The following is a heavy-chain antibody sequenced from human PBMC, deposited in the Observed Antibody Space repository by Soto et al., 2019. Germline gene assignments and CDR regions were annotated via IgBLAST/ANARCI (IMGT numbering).Heavy chain of an antibody. Sequence: QVQLVQSGVEVKKPGASVKVSCKASGYTFTSYGISWVRQAPGQGLEWMGWISAYNGNTKYAQKHQGRVTMTTDTATSTAYMELRSLRSDATAVYYCARDTAMALPDAWGQGTLVTVSS. CDR3: ARDTAMALPDA. J-gene: IGHJ5*02. V-gene: IGHV1-18*01. CDR1: GYTFTSYG. CDR2: ISAYNGNT. D-gene: IGHD5-18*01.